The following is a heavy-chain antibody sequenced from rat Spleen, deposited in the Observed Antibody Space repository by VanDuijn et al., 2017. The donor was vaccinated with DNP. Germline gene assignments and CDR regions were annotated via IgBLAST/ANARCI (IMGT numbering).Heavy chain of an antibody. CDR1: GFTFNDYW. Sequence: EVQLVESGGGLVQPGRSLKVSCAASGFTFNDYWMAWIRQVPGKGLEWLGAITGSGGGTYYSGSVKGRFTISRDDAKSTLYLQMESLRSEDTATYYCAKEALRAPFDYWGQGIMVTVSS. D-gene: IGHD3-1*01. J-gene: IGHJ2*01. V-gene: IGHV5-31*01. CDR3: AKEALRAPFDY. CDR2: ITGSGGGT.